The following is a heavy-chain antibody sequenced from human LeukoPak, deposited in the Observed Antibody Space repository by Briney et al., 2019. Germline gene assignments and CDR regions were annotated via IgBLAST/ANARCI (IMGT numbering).Heavy chain of an antibody. Sequence: SETLSLTCTVSGGSISSYYWSWIRQPLGKGLEWIGYIYYSGSTNYNPSLKSRVTISVDTSKNQFSLKLSSVTAADTAVYYCARVPGTAYFDYWGQGTLVTVSS. CDR3: ARVPGTAYFDY. CDR2: IYYSGST. V-gene: IGHV4-59*01. CDR1: GGSISSYY. J-gene: IGHJ4*02. D-gene: IGHD1-14*01.